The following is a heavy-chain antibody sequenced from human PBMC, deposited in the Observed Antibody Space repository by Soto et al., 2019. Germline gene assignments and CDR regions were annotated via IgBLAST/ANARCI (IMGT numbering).Heavy chain of an antibody. CDR2: IRGFSPYT. CDR1: GFTFRSYT. CDR3: ARDRGYAAHDYYDNAMEV. V-gene: IGHV3-21*01. D-gene: IGHD3-16*01. Sequence: GGSLRLSCVASGFTFRSYTMNWVRQAPGKGLEWVSSIRGFSPYTFYADSVKGRFTISRDNAKNSLYLQMTSLRAEDTAVYYCARDRGYAAHDYYDNAMEVLGKGTMLTVS. J-gene: IGHJ6*03.